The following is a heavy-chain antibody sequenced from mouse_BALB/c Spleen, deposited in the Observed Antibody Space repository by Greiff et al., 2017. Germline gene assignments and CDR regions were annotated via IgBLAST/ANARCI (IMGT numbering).Heavy chain of an antibody. J-gene: IGHJ4*01. CDR2: ISSGSSTN. CDR3: ARRADQLGRDYYAMDY. CDR1: GFTFSSFG. Sequence: EVHLVESGGGLVQPGGSRKLSCAASGFTFSSFGMHWVRQAPEKGLEWVAYISSGSSTNYYADTVKGRFTISRDNPKNTLCLQMTSLRSEDTAMYDCARRADQLGRDYYAMDYWGQGTSVTVSS. V-gene: IGHV5-17*02. D-gene: IGHD4-1*02.